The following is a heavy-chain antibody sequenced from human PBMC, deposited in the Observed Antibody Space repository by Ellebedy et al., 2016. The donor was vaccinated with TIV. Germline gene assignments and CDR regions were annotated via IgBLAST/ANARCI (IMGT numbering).Heavy chain of an antibody. D-gene: IGHD6-13*01. J-gene: IGHJ6*03. CDR1: GITFSGCA. Sequence: GGSLRLXCAVSGITFSGCAMTWVRQAPGKGLECVSPVDSSGGSTNYAESVKGRFTISRDNSKNTVYLQMNSLRADDSAVYYCAKLERHFEQQVGSRGYYLYYIDVWGTGTTVTVSS. V-gene: IGHV3-23*01. CDR3: AKLERHFEQQVGSRGYYLYYIDV. CDR2: VDSSGGST.